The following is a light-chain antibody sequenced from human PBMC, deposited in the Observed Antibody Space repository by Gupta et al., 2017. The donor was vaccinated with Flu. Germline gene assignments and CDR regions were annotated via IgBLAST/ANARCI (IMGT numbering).Light chain of an antibody. J-gene: IGKJ2*01. V-gene: IGKV3-11*01. CDR3: QKRSNWPPYT. CDR1: QSVGTY. Sequence: EIVLTQSPATLSLSPGERATLSCRASQSVGTYLAWYQQKPGQTPRLLIYDASNRATGIPARFSGSGSGTDFTLTISSLEPEDFAVYYCQKRSNWPPYTFGQGTMLEIK. CDR2: DAS.